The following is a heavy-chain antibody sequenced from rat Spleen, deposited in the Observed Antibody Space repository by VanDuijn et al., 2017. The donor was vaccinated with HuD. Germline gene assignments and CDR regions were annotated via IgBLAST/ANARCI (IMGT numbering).Heavy chain of an antibody. CDR2: ISSDGRRN. J-gene: IGHJ2*01. CDR1: GFTFSDYY. CDR3: TRLEGGGLDY. V-gene: IGHV5-22*01. D-gene: IGHD1-11*01. Sequence: EVQLVESDGGLVQPGRSMKLSCAASGFTFSDYYMAWVRQAPTKGLEWVATISSDGRRNYYRDSVKGRFTISRDNAKSTLYLQMNSLRSEDTATYYCTRLEGGGLDYWGQGVMVIVSS.